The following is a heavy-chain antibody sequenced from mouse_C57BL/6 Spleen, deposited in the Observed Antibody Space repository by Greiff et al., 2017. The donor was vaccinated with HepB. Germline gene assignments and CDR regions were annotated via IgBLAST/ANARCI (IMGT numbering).Heavy chain of an antibody. CDR2: ISDGGSYT. CDR1: GFTFSSYA. CDR3: ARDRRGPYSNDGYYYAMDY. V-gene: IGHV5-4*01. J-gene: IGHJ4*01. Sequence: EVQRVESGGGLVKPGGSLKLSCAASGFTFSSYAMSWVRQTPEKRLEWVATISDGGSYTYYPDNVKGRFTISRDNAKNNLYLQMSHLKSEDTAMYYCARDRRGPYSNDGYYYAMDYWGQGTSVTVSS. D-gene: IGHD2-12*01.